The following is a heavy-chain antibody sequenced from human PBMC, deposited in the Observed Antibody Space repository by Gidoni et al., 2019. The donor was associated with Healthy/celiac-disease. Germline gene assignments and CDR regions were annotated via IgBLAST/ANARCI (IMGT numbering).Heavy chain of an antibody. CDR3: TTGEYSGSYTRGDYFDY. J-gene: IGHJ4*02. CDR1: GFTFSNAW. Sequence: EVQLVESGGGLVKPGGSLRLSCAASGFTFSNAWMSWVRQAPGKGLEWVGRIKSKTDGGTTDYAAPVKGRFTISRDDSKNTLYLQMNSLKTEDTAVYYCTTGEYSGSYTRGDYFDYWGQGTLVTVSS. V-gene: IGHV3-15*01. CDR2: IKSKTDGGTT. D-gene: IGHD1-26*01.